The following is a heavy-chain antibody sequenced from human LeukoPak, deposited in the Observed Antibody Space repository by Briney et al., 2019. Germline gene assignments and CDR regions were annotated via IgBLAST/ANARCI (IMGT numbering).Heavy chain of an antibody. V-gene: IGHV4-39*01. Sequence: GSLRLSCAASGFTVSSNYMSWVRQPPGKGLEWIGSIYYSGSTYYNPSLKSRVTISVDTSKNQFSLKLSSVTAADTAVYYCARMGYSSSSHDYWGQGTLVTVSS. J-gene: IGHJ4*02. CDR1: GFTVSSNY. CDR3: ARMGYSSSSHDY. CDR2: IYYSGST. D-gene: IGHD6-6*01.